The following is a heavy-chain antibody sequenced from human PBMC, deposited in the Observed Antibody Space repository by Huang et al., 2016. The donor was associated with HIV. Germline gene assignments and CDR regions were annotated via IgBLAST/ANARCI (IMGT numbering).Heavy chain of an antibody. D-gene: IGHD2-2*01. CDR3: ARDSPLLGVVIVVVPTAPNAFDI. CDR1: GYTFTSYG. CDR2: SIACNGVT. V-gene: IGHV1-18*01. Sequence: QVQLVQSGVEVKKPGASVKVSCKASGYTFTSYGISWVRQAPGQGLEWMGWSIACNGVTNYAQNVQGRVTMTTDTSTRTAYMELRSLRSDDTAVYYCARDSPLLGVVIVVVPTAPNAFDIWGQGTMVTVSS. J-gene: IGHJ3*02.